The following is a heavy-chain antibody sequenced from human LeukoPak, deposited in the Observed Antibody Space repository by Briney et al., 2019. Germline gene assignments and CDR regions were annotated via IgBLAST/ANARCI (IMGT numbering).Heavy chain of an antibody. CDR1: GGSISSYY. CDR3: ARVGYSGYPDY. CDR2: IYYSGST. Sequence: SETLSLTCTVSGGSISSYYWSWIRQPPGKGLEWIGYIYYSGSTSYNPSLKGRVTISVDTSKNQFSLKLSSVTAADTAVYYCARVGYSGYPDYWGQGTLVTVSS. J-gene: IGHJ4*02. V-gene: IGHV4-59*01. D-gene: IGHD5-12*01.